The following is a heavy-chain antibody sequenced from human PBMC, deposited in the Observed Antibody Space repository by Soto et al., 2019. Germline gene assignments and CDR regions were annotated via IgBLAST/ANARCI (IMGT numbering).Heavy chain of an antibody. D-gene: IGHD2-2*01. CDR3: ARGSSTSFWVSGMDV. Sequence: SVKVSCKASGGTFSRYTISWVRQAPGQGLEWMGGITPMFGTANYAQKFQGRVTIAADKSTSTAYMELSSLRSEDTAVYYCARGSSTSFWVSGMDVWGQGTTVTVSS. J-gene: IGHJ6*02. V-gene: IGHV1-69*06. CDR1: GGTFSRYT. CDR2: ITPMFGTA.